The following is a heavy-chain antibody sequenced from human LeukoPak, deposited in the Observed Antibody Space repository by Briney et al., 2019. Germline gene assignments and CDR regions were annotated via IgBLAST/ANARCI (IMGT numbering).Heavy chain of an antibody. CDR1: GLNFPGNA. J-gene: IGHJ5*02. CDR2: IRGESYGGAA. Sequence: PGGSLRLSCTVSGLNFPGNAINWFRQPPGKGLEWVGYIRGESYGGAADFAPSVRDRFTLSRDDSKSSAYLQMNNLKIDDTAVYYCTGSGVEHWGQGTRVIVSS. D-gene: IGHD5-12*01. V-gene: IGHV3-49*03. CDR3: TGSGVEH.